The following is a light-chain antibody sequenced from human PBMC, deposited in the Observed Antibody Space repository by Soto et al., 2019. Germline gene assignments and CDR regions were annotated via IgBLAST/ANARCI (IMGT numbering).Light chain of an antibody. V-gene: IGLV2-23*01. CDR1: SSDVGSYNL. Sequence: QSVRTQPASVSGSPGQSITISCTGTSSDVGSYNLVSWYQQHPGKAPKLMIYEGSKRPSGVSNRFSGSKSGNTASLTISGLQAEDEAAYYCCSYAGSRRVFGPGTKVPVL. CDR3: CSYAGSRRV. CDR2: EGS. J-gene: IGLJ1*01.